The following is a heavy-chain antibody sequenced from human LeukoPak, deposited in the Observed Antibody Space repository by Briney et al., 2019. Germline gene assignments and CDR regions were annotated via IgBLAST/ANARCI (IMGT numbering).Heavy chain of an antibody. CDR1: GFTFSSYA. J-gene: IGHJ6*03. D-gene: IGHD4-11*01. CDR2: ISYDGSNK. CDR3: ARVLRDRWAIAMTTEHYYMDV. Sequence: PGGSLRLSCAASGFTFSSYAMHWVRQAPGKGLEWVAAISYDGSNKYYADSVKGRFTISRDNAKNSLYLQMNSLRAEDTALYHCARVLRDRWAIAMTTEHYYMDVWGKGTTVTVSS. V-gene: IGHV3-30-3*01.